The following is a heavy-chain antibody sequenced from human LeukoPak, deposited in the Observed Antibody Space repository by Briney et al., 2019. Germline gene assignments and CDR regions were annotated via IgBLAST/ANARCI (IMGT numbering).Heavy chain of an antibody. CDR2: ISGSGGGT. CDR1: GFTFSNYA. V-gene: IGHV3-23*01. CDR3: AKGEYGSGWPD. Sequence: GGSLRLSCAASGFTFSNYAMNGVRQAPGKGLEWVSGISGSGGGTDYADSLRGRFTISRDNSKNTLYLQMNSLRAEDTALYYCAKGEYGSGWPDWGQGTLVTVSS. J-gene: IGHJ4*02. D-gene: IGHD6-19*01.